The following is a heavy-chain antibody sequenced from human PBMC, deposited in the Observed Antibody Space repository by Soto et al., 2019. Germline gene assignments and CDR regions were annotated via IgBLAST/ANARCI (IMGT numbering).Heavy chain of an antibody. D-gene: IGHD5-18*01. CDR2: ISYDGSNK. Sequence: GGSLRLSCAASGFTFSSYAMHWVRQAPGKGLEWVAVISYDGSNKYYADSVKGRFTISRDNSKNTLYLQMNSLRAEDTAVYYCARGSQLWLPPDAFDIWGQGTMVTVSS. CDR3: ARGSQLWLPPDAFDI. V-gene: IGHV3-30-3*01. J-gene: IGHJ3*02. CDR1: GFTFSSYA.